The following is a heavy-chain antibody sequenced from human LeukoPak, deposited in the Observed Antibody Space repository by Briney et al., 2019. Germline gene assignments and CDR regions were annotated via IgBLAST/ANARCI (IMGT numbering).Heavy chain of an antibody. V-gene: IGHV3-23*01. D-gene: IGHD6-19*01. Sequence: GGSLRLSCASSGFTFSIYAMSWVRQAPGKGLEWVSAISGSGGSTYYADSVKGLFPISRDYSKNTLYVQIKSVSAEDTAIYYWAKDSRAVAVYGGQGTRVSVSS. CDR3: AKDSRAVAVY. CDR1: GFTFSIYA. CDR2: ISGSGGST. J-gene: IGHJ4*02.